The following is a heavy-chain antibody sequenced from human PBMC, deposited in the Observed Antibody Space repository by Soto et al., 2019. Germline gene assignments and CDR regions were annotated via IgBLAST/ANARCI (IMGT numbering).Heavy chain of an antibody. Sequence: SETLSLTCTVSGGSISSGGYYWSWIRQHPGKGLEWIGYIYYSGSTYYNPSLKSRVTISVDTSKNQFSLKLSSVTAAVTAVYYCARDRYQRIAAAGTDGMDVWGQGATVTVSS. CDR2: IYYSGST. J-gene: IGHJ6*02. V-gene: IGHV4-31*03. D-gene: IGHD6-13*01. CDR1: GGSISSGGYY. CDR3: ARDRYQRIAAAGTDGMDV.